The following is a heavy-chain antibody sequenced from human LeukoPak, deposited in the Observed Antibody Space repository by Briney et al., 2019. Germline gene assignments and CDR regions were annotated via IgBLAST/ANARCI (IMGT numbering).Heavy chain of an antibody. CDR3: TRMTSGHDY. CDR2: INHSGYT. CDR1: GVSSDDYY. V-gene: IGHV4-34*01. Sequence: SETLSLTCAVSGVSSDDYYWAWVRQTPGKGLEWIGEINHSGYTNDSPSLKSRVTLSIDTSRKQFSLNLRSVTVADAGIYYCTRMTSGHDYWGQGTLVTVSS. D-gene: IGHD3-10*01. J-gene: IGHJ4*02.